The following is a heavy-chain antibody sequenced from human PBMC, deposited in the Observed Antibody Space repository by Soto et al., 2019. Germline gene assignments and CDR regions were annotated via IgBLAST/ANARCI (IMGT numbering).Heavy chain of an antibody. D-gene: IGHD2-2*01. V-gene: IGHV3-9*01. J-gene: IGHJ4*02. CDR1: AFTFGDYA. Sequence: EVQLVESGGGLVQPGRSLRLYCAASAFTFGDYAMHWVRQAPGWGREWVSCISWNSGNIVYVDSVEGRFTISRDNAKTSLYLQMKSLRPEGTAFYYCVNWSTTSCFAHFHYWGQGALVTVSS. CDR2: ISWNSGNI. CDR3: VNWSTTSCFAHFHY.